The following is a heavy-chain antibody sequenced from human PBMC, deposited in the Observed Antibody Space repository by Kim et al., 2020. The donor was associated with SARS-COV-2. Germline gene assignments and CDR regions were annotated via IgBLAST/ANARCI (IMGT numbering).Heavy chain of an antibody. CDR3: AREVVGTPSYFHH. D-gene: IGHD1-26*01. J-gene: IGHJ4*02. Sequence: GGSLRLSCAVSGFIVSSSHMSWVRQAPGKGLEWVSFIYSAGNTYYADSVKDRFTISRDIYRNTVYLQMRSLTVEDTGVYFCAREVVGTPSYFHHWGQGTLVTVSS. CDR2: IYSAGNT. CDR1: GFIVSSSH. V-gene: IGHV3-53*01.